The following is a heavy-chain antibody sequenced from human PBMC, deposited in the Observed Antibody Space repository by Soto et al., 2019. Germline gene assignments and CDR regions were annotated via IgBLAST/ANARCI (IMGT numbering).Heavy chain of an antibody. V-gene: IGHV4-39*07. CDR3: ARLVRGVFSWIDS. J-gene: IGHJ5*01. CDR1: GGSISSSSYY. Sequence: PSETLSLTCTVSGGSISSSSYYWGWIRQPPGKGLEWIGSIYYTGSTNYNPSLESRVTISLDTSSNQFSLKVNSVTAADTAVYHCARLVRGVFSWIDSWGHGILVTVSS. D-gene: IGHD3-10*01. CDR2: IYYTGST.